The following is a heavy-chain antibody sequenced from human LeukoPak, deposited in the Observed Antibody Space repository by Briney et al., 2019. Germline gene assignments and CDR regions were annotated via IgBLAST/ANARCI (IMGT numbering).Heavy chain of an antibody. CDR3: ARVPLVSTYPTHHFDY. CDR2: IYYSGST. D-gene: IGHD5/OR15-5a*01. CDR1: GVSISSGDYY. V-gene: IGHV4-30-4*01. Sequence: SETLSLTCTVSGVSISSGDYYWSWIRQPPGKGLEWIGYIYYSGSTYYNPSLKSRVTISVDTSKNQFSLKLSSVTAADTAVYYCARVPLVSTYPTHHFDYWGQGTLVTVSS. J-gene: IGHJ4*02.